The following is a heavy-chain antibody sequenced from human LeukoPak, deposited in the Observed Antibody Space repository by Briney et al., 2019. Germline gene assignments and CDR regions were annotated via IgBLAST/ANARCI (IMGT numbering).Heavy chain of an antibody. J-gene: IGHJ5*02. CDR3: ARGAGPFPT. CDR1: GGTFSSYA. V-gene: IGHV1-69*05. CDR2: IIPILGTA. D-gene: IGHD6-13*01. Sequence: PEASVTVSCKASGGTFSSYAISWVRQAPGQGLEWMGGIIPILGTANYAQKFQGRVTITTDESTSTAYMELSSLRSEDTAVYYCARGAGPFPTWGQGTLVTVSS.